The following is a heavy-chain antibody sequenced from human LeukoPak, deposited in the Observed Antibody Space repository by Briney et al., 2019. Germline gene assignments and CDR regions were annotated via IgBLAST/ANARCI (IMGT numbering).Heavy chain of an antibody. CDR3: AKRSDCSGAFPSHY. CDR2: ISGGSGNT. J-gene: IGHJ4*02. Sequence: PGGSLRLSCAASGFTFSSYAMSWVRQAPGRGLEWVSIISGGSGNTYYADSVKGRFSISRDNTKNTLYLQMNSRRAEGTAVYYCAKRSDCSGAFPSHYWGQGTLVTVSS. V-gene: IGHV3-23*01. CDR1: GFTFSSYA. D-gene: IGHD2-15*01.